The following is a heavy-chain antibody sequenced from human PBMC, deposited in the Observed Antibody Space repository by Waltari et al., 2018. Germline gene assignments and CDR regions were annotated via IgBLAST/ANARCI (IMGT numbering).Heavy chain of an antibody. CDR3: ASLTSLVVVAASPPDY. D-gene: IGHD2-15*01. Sequence: QVQLQQWGAGLLKPSETLSLTCAVYGGSFSGYYWSWIRQPPGKGLEWIGEINHSGSTNYYPSLKSRVTISVDTSKNQFPLKLSSVTAADTAVYYCASLTSLVVVAASPPDYWGQGTLVTVSS. J-gene: IGHJ4*02. CDR1: GGSFSGYY. V-gene: IGHV4-34*01. CDR2: INHSGST.